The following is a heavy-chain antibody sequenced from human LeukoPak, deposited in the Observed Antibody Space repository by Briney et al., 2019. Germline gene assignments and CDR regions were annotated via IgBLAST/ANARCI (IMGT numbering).Heavy chain of an antibody. CDR1: GFTFSSYS. CDR2: ISSSSSYI. Sequence: PGGSLRLSCVVSGFTFSSYSMNWVRQAPGKGLEWVSSISSSSSYIHYADSVKGRFTISRDNAKSSLYLQMNSLRAEDTAVYCCARNGYLNYVDTDMDNWFDPWGQGTLVTVSS. D-gene: IGHD5-18*01. CDR3: ARNGYLNYVDTDMDNWFDP. V-gene: IGHV3-21*01. J-gene: IGHJ5*02.